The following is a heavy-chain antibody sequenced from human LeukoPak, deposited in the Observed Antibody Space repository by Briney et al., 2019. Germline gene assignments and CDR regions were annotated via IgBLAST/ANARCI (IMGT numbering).Heavy chain of an antibody. Sequence: FTFXXYAMHWVRQAPGKGLEWVSVIYSGGSTYYADSVKGRFTISRDNSKNTLYLQMNSLRAEDTAVYYCARXXXSSXYGXGGNXXXDPWGQGTXVTVSS. CDR3: ARXXXSSXYGXGGNXXXDP. D-gene: IGHD6-13*01. CDR2: IYSGGST. J-gene: IGHJ5*02. CDR1: FTFXXYA. V-gene: IGHV3-53*01.